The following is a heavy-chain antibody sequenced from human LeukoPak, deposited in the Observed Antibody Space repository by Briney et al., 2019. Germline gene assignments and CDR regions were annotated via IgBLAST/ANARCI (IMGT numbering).Heavy chain of an antibody. Sequence: GGSLRLSCSASGFTFSSYAMHWVRQAPGKGLESVSAISSNGGSTFYADSVKGRFTISRDNSKNTLYLQMSSLRAEDTAVYYCVKASVYTSGWYVHFDYRGQGTLVTVSS. CDR2: ISSNGGST. D-gene: IGHD6-19*01. V-gene: IGHV3-64D*06. CDR3: VKASVYTSGWYVHFDY. CDR1: GFTFSSYA. J-gene: IGHJ4*02.